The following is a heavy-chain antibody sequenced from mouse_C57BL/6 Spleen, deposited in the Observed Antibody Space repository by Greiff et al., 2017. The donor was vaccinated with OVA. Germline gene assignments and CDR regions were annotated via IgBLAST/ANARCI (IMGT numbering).Heavy chain of an antibody. CDR2: ISGGGGNT. CDR3: ARDGNYWYFDV. CDR1: GFTFSSYT. J-gene: IGHJ1*03. D-gene: IGHD2-1*01. Sequence: DVQLVESGGGLVKPGGSLKLSCAASGFTFSSYTMSWVRQTPEKRLEWVATISGGGGNTYYPDSVKGRFTISRDNAKNTLYLQMSSLRSEDTALYYCARDGNYWYFDVWGTGTTVTVSS. V-gene: IGHV5-9*01.